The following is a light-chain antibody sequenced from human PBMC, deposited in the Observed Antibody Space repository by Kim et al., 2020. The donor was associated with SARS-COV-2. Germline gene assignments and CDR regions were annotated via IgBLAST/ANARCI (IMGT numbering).Light chain of an antibody. CDR3: QSYDSSLSGYV. CDR2: GNS. CDR1: SSNIGAGYD. Sequence: SVTVTCTGSSSNIGAGYDVHWYQQLPGTAPKLLIYGNSNRPSGVPDRFSGSKSGTSASLAITGLQAADESDYYCQSYDSSLSGYVFGTGTKVTV. J-gene: IGLJ1*01. V-gene: IGLV1-40*01.